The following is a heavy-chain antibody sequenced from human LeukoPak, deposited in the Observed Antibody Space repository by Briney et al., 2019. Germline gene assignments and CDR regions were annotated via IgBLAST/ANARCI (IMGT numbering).Heavy chain of an antibody. V-gene: IGHV4-34*01. CDR2: INHSGST. D-gene: IGHD2-2*02. J-gene: IGHJ3*02. CDR1: GGSFSGYY. Sequence: SETLSLTCAVYGGSFSGYYWSWLRQPPGKGLEWFGEINHSGSTNYNPSLKSRVTISVDTSKNQFSLKLSSVTAADTAVYYCARVVVPAAIDAFDIWGQGTMVTVSS. CDR3: ARVVVPAAIDAFDI.